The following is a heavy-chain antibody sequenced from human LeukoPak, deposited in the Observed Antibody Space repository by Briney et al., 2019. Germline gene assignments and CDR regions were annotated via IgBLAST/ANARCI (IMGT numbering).Heavy chain of an antibody. Sequence: SETLSLTCIVSGGSISSYYWSWIRQPPGKGLEWIGYIYYSGSTNYNPSLKSRVTISVDTSKNQFSLKLSSVTAADTAVYYCARGGYSYGVNYYYGVDVWGKGTTVTVSS. J-gene: IGHJ6*04. D-gene: IGHD5-18*01. V-gene: IGHV4-59*01. CDR3: ARGGYSYGVNYYYGVDV. CDR2: IYYSGST. CDR1: GGSISSYY.